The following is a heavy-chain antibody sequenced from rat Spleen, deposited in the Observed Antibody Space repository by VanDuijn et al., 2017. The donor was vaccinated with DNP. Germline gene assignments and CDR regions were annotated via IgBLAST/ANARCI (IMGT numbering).Heavy chain of an antibody. D-gene: IGHD1-12*02. Sequence: EVQLVESGGGLVQPGRSLKLSCVVSGFTFSNYGMHWIRQAPKKGLEWVTTISTSGSRTYYPDSVKGRFTISRDNAKRSLYLQMNSLKSEDTATYYFARHAQYDGSYYYADYWGQGVMVTVSS. CDR1: GFTFSNYG. V-gene: IGHV5-19*01. CDR3: ARHAQYDGSYYYADY. CDR2: ISTSGSRT. J-gene: IGHJ2*01.